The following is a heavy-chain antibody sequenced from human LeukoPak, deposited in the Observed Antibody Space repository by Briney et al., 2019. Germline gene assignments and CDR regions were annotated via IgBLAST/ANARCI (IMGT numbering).Heavy chain of an antibody. V-gene: IGHV4-59*08. D-gene: IGHD1-26*01. CDR2: IYYSGGT. J-gene: IGHJ4*02. Sequence: SETLSLTCTVSGGSISSYYWSWIRQPPGKGLEWIGYIYYSGGTNYNPSLKSRVTISVDTSKNQFSLKLSSVTAADTAVYYCARHGRPTDCFDYWGQGTLVTVSS. CDR3: ARHGRPTDCFDY. CDR1: GGSISSYY.